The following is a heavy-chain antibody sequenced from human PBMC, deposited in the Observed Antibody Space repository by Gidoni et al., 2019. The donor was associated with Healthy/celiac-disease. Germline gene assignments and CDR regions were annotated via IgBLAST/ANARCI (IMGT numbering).Heavy chain of an antibody. CDR2: IYYSGST. V-gene: IGHV4-30-4*01. J-gene: IGHJ6*02. CDR3: ARSLHYDFWSGAPYPYYYYYGMDV. Sequence: QVQLQESGPGLVKPSQTLSLTCTVSGGSISSGDYYWSWIRQPPGKGLEWIGYIYYSGSTYYNPSLKSRVTISVDTSKNQFSLKLSSVTAADTAVYYCARSLHYDFWSGAPYPYYYYYGMDVWGQGTTVTVSS. D-gene: IGHD3-3*01. CDR1: GGSISSGDYY.